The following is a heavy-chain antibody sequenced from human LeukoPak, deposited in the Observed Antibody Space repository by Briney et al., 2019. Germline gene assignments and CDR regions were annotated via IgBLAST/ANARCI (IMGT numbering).Heavy chain of an antibody. CDR1: GFTFSSYE. D-gene: IGHD4-17*01. Sequence: QPGGSLLLSCAASGFTFSSYEMNWVRPAPGKGLEWVSYISSSGSTIYYADSVKGRFTITRDNAKNSLYLQMNSLRAEDTAVYYCAKTTVTTSPPFDYWGQGTLVTVSS. V-gene: IGHV3-48*03. CDR3: AKTTVTTSPPFDY. CDR2: ISSSGSTI. J-gene: IGHJ4*02.